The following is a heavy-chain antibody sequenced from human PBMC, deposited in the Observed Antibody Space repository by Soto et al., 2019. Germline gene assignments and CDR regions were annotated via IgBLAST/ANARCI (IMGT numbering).Heavy chain of an antibody. CDR2: ISYDGSNK. J-gene: IGHJ4*02. CDR3: ARGVHLRFLEWFQTALFDY. Sequence: GSLRLSCAASGFTFSSYAMHWVRQAPGKGLEWVAVISYDGSNKYYADSVKGRFTISRDNSKNTLYLQMNSLRAEDTAVYYCARGVHLRFLEWFQTALFDYWGQGTLVTVSS. D-gene: IGHD3-3*01. CDR1: GFTFSSYA. V-gene: IGHV3-30-3*01.